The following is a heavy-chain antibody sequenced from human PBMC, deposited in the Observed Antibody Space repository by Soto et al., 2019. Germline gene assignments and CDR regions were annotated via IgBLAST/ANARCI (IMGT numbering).Heavy chain of an antibody. CDR1: GGSISSHY. J-gene: IGHJ4*02. CDR3: ARGAPSDYFDY. V-gene: IGHV4-59*08. CDR2: IYYSGST. Sequence: SETLSLTCTVSGGSISSHYWSWIRQPPGQGLEWIGYIYYSGSTNYNPSLKSRVTISVDTSKSQFSLRLSSVTAADTAVYYCARGAPSDYFDYWGQGTLVTVSS.